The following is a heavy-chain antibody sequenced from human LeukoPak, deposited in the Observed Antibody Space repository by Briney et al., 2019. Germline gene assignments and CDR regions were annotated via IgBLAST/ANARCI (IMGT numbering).Heavy chain of an antibody. CDR2: INPNSDGT. CDR1: GYTFTGYY. J-gene: IGHJ4*02. D-gene: IGHD3-10*01. CDR3: ARDLFGGPLGESRGGYFDC. Sequence: ASVKVSCKTSGYTFTGYYIYWVRQAPGQGLEWMGWINPNSDGTNYAQNFQGRVTMTSDTSITTVYMELSSLTSDDTAVYYCARDLFGGPLGESRGGYFDCWGQGTMVTVSS. V-gene: IGHV1-2*02.